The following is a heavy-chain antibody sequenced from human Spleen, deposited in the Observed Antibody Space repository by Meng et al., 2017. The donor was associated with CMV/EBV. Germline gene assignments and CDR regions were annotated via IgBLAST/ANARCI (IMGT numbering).Heavy chain of an antibody. D-gene: IGHD4-23*01. CDR1: GFTFRNYE. CDR2: IWYDGSNK. CDR3: TTEGGGNWFFDY. V-gene: IGHV3-33*08. Sequence: GGSLRLSCAASGFTFRNYEMNWVRQAPGKGLEWVAVIWYDGSNKYYADSVRGRFTISRDNSKNTLYLQMNSLKTEDTAVYYCTTEGGGNWFFDYWGQGTLVTVSS. J-gene: IGHJ4*02.